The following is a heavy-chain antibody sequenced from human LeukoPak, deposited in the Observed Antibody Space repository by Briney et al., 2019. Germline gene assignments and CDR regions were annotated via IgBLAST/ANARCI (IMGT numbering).Heavy chain of an antibody. CDR3: ASSERYSSSCYGPVDY. CDR1: GFTFSNYW. Sequence: GGSLRLSCAASGFTFSNYWMTWVRQAPGKGLEWVANIKRDGDEEYYVDSVKGRFAISRDNANNSLYLQMNSLRAEDTAVYYCASSERYSSSCYGPVDYWGQGTLVTVSS. CDR2: IKRDGDEE. V-gene: IGHV3-7*01. J-gene: IGHJ4*02. D-gene: IGHD6-13*01.